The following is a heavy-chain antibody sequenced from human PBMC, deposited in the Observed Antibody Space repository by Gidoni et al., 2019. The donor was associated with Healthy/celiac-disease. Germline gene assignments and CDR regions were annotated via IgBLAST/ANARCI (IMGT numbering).Heavy chain of an antibody. CDR3: ARDVVLLWFGELSSDAFDI. V-gene: IGHV1-18*01. CDR2: ISAYNGNT. Sequence: QVQLVQSGAEVKKPGASVKVSCKASGYTFTSYGISWVRQAPGQGLEWMGWISAYNGNTNYAQKLQGRVTMTTDTSTSTAYMELRSLRSDDTAVYYCARDVVLLWFGELSSDAFDIWGQGTMVTVSS. CDR1: GYTFTSYG. J-gene: IGHJ3*02. D-gene: IGHD3-10*01.